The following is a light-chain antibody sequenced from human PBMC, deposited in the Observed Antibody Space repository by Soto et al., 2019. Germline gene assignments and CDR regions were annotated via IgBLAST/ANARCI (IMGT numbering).Light chain of an antibody. CDR3: QQYNGSPFT. V-gene: IGKV3-20*01. CDR1: RSFASSY. CDR2: AAS. J-gene: IGKJ3*01. Sequence: EIVLTQSPGTLSLSPGERATLSCRASRSFASSYLAWYQQKPGQAPRLLIYAASNRATGIPDRFSGSGSATDFTLTISRLEPEDSAVYYCQQYNGSPFTFGPGTKVDIK.